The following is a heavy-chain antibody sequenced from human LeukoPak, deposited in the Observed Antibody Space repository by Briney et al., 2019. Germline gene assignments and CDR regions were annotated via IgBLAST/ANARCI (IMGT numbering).Heavy chain of an antibody. CDR1: GFTFSSYG. J-gene: IGHJ4*02. D-gene: IGHD3-9*01. Sequence: GGSLRLSCAASGFTFSSYGMSWVRQAPGKGLEWVSAISGSGGSTYYADSVKGRFTISRDNSKNTLYLQMNSLRAEDTAVYYCATRYDILTDFDYWGQGTLVTVSS. CDR2: ISGSGGST. V-gene: IGHV3-23*01. CDR3: ATRYDILTDFDY.